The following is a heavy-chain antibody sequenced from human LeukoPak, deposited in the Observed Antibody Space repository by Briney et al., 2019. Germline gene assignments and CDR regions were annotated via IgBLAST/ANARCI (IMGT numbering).Heavy chain of an antibody. CDR2: IYYSGST. D-gene: IGHD3-10*01. Sequence: PSETLSLTCTVSGDSISSSRSYWGWIRQPPGKGLEWIGSIYYSGSTYYNTSLKSRVTISVDTSKNQFSLKLSSVTAADTAVYYCARQDMAYYYGSGSHPPFPFGPSKHYYMDVWGKGTTVTISS. V-gene: IGHV4-39*01. CDR3: ARQDMAYYYGSGSHPPFPFGPSKHYYMDV. CDR1: GDSISSSRSY. J-gene: IGHJ6*03.